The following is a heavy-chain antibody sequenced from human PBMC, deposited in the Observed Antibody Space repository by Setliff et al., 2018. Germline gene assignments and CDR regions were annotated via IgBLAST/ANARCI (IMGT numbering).Heavy chain of an antibody. CDR1: GFSFSIFW. J-gene: IGHJ4*02. CDR3: ATYKRSSSFEY. D-gene: IGHD6-6*01. CDR2: IKQDGSEK. V-gene: IGHV3-7*03. Sequence: PGGSLRLSCAGSGFSFSIFWMSWVRQAPGKGLEWVATIKQDGSEKFYVDSVKGRFTISRDNAKNSLYLQMNSPRAEDTAVYYCATYKRSSSFEYWGQGSLVTVSS.